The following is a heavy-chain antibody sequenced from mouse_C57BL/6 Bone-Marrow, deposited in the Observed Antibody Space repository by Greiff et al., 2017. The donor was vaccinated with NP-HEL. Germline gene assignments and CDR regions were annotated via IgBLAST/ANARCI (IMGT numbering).Heavy chain of an antibody. V-gene: IGHV6-6*01. CDR3: TRLDWDRFDY. D-gene: IGHD4-1*01. CDR2: IRNKANNHAT. J-gene: IGHJ2*01. Sequence: DVKLVESGGGLVQPGGSMKLSCAASGFTFSDAWMDWVRQSPEKGLEWVAEIRNKANNHATYYAESVKGRFPISRDDSNSSVYLQMNSLSAEDTGIYYCTRLDWDRFDYWGQGTTLTVSS. CDR1: GFTFSDAW.